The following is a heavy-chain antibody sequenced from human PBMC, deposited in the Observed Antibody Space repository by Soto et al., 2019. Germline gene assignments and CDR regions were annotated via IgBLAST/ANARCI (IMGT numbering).Heavy chain of an antibody. V-gene: IGHV2-5*02. CDR2: IYWDDDK. CDR3: IQSRCGGDCLQSYASYYYYGMDV. D-gene: IGHD2-21*02. Sequence: QITLKESGTTLVKPTQTLTLTCTFSAFSLSTGGVGVGWIRQPPGKALEWLALIYWDDDKRYSPSLRSRLTITKDTSKNQVVLIMTNMDPVDTATYYCIQSRCGGDCLQSYASYYYYGMDVWGQGTTVTVSS. CDR1: AFSLSTGGVG. J-gene: IGHJ6*02.